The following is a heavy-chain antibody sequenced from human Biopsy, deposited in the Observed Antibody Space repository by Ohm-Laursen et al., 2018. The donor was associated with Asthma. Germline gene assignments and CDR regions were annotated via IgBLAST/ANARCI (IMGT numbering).Heavy chain of an antibody. J-gene: IGHJ4*02. CDR2: ISVYNGDT. V-gene: IGHV1-18*01. D-gene: IGHD5-24*01. CDR3: ARHPYNFGGFDY. CDR1: GYTFSSFG. Sequence: ASVKVSCKTSGYTFSSFGISWVRQAPGQGLDWMGWISVYNGDTDYAQKLQGRVTMTTDTFTDTAYIELRSLRSDDTAVYYCARHPYNFGGFDYWGQGSLVLVSS.